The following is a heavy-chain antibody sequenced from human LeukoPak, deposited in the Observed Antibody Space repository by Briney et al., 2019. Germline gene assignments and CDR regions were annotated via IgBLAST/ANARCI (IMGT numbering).Heavy chain of an antibody. CDR1: GFTFSSYG. Sequence: GGSLRLSCAASGFTFSSYGMHWVRQAPGKGLEWVAVISYDGSNKFHADSVKGRFTILRDNSKNTLYLQMNSLRAEDTAVYYCAKGYTLGYYDSSDALDIWGQGTMVTVSS. V-gene: IGHV3-30*18. CDR2: ISYDGSNK. CDR3: AKGYTLGYYDSSDALDI. J-gene: IGHJ3*02. D-gene: IGHD3-22*01.